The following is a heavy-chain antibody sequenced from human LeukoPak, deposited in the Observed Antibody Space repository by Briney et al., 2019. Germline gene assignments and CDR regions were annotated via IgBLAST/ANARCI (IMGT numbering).Heavy chain of an antibody. CDR2: ISGSGGST. Sequence: GGSLRLSCAASGFTFSSYAMSWVRQAPGKGLEWVSAISGSGGSTYYADSVKGRFTISRDNSKNTLYLQMNSLRAEDTAVYYCAKGAETGYSSGWYSNYYYYMDVWGKGTTVTVSS. D-gene: IGHD6-19*01. CDR3: AKGAETGYSSGWYSNYYYYMDV. V-gene: IGHV3-23*01. J-gene: IGHJ6*03. CDR1: GFTFSSYA.